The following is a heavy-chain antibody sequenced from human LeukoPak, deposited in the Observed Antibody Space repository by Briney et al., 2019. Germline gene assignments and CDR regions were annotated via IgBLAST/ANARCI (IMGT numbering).Heavy chain of an antibody. Sequence: SETLSLTCAVSGGSISSSNWWSWVRQPPGKGLEWIGEIYHSGSTNYNPSLKSRITISVDTSKNQFSLKLSSVTAADTAVYYCARLGSIAAAGTNDYWGQGTLVTVSS. CDR3: ARLGSIAAAGTNDY. CDR2: IYHSGST. CDR1: GGSISSSNW. J-gene: IGHJ4*02. D-gene: IGHD6-13*01. V-gene: IGHV4-4*02.